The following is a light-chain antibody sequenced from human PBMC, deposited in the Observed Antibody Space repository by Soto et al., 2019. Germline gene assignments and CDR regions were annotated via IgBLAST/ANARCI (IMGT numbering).Light chain of an antibody. J-gene: IGKJ2*01. CDR1: QSVSSY. CDR2: DAS. CDR3: QQRSNWPPYT. V-gene: IGKV3-11*01. Sequence: EIVLTQSPATLSLSPGERATLSCRASQSVSSYLAWYQQKPGQAPRLLIYDASNRATGIPARFSGSGSGTHLTLTISSLEHEDYAVYYCQQRSNWPPYTFGQGTKLEIK.